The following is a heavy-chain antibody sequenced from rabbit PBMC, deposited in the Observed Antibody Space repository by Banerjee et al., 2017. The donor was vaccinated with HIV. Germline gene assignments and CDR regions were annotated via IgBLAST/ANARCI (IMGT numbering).Heavy chain of an antibody. CDR2: IYTISGST. CDR1: GFSFSSGYD. CDR3: ARDLAGVIGWNFGL. Sequence: QEQLEESGGGLVKPEGSLTLTCTASGFSFSSGYDMCWVRQAPGKGLELIVCIYTISGSTWYASWVHGRFIITRNTSLNTVDLKMTSLTAADTATYFCARDLAGVIGWNFGLWGQGTLVTVS. J-gene: IGHJ3*01. D-gene: IGHD4-1*01. V-gene: IGHV1S43*01.